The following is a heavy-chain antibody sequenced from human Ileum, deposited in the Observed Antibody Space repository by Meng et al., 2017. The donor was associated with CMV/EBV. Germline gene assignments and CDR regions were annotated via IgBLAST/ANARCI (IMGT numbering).Heavy chain of an antibody. Sequence: QVQLQESGPGLVKPAETLSLTGSVSGGSITSYYWSWIRQPAGKGLEWIGRIYSTGSTNYNPNPSLKSRVTISIDTSKNQFSLKLTSVTAADTAVYYCARGPYSSTWNYWHFDLWGRGTLVTVSS. CDR2: IYSTGST. D-gene: IGHD6-13*01. J-gene: IGHJ2*01. V-gene: IGHV4-4*07. CDR1: GGSITSYY. CDR3: ARGPYSSTWNYWHFDL.